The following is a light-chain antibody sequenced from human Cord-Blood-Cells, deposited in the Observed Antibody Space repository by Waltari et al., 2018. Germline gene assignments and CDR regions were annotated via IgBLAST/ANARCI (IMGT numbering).Light chain of an antibody. Sequence: EIVLTQSPGTLSLSPGERATLPCRASQSVSSSYLAWYQQKPGQAPRLLIDGASSRATGIPDRFSGSGSGTDFTLTISRLEPEDFAVYYCQQYGSSFGPGTKVDIK. CDR2: GAS. CDR3: QQYGSS. J-gene: IGKJ3*01. V-gene: IGKV3-20*01. CDR1: QSVSSSY.